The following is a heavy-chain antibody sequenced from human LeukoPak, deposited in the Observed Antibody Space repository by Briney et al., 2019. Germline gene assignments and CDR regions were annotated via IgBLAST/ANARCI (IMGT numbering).Heavy chain of an antibody. CDR2: IIPIFGTA. CDR3: ARDLGVGDGYNHFDY. V-gene: IGHV1-69*13. J-gene: IGHJ4*02. Sequence: SVKVSCKASGGTFSSYAISWVRQAPGQGLEWMGGIIPIFGTANYAQKFQGRVTITADESTSTAYMELSSLRSEDTAVYYCARDLGVGDGYNHFDYWGQGTLVTASS. CDR1: GGTFSSYA. D-gene: IGHD5-24*01.